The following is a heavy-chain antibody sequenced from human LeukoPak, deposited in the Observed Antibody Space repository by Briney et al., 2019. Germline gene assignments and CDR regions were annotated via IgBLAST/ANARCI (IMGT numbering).Heavy chain of an antibody. J-gene: IGHJ4*02. CDR3: ARGEYSSSWYPLDY. D-gene: IGHD6-13*01. Sequence: ASVKVSCKTSGYTFIGYDINWVRQAPGQGLEWRGWMKSNSGDTHFAQKFQGRLTMTRNTSISTAFRELSSLRSEDTAVYYCARGEYSSSWYPLDYWGQGSLVTVSS. V-gene: IGHV1-8*01. CDR2: MKSNSGDT. CDR1: GYTFIGYD.